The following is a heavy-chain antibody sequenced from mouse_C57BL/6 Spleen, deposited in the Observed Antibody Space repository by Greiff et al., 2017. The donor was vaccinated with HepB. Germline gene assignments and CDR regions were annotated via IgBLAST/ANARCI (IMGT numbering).Heavy chain of an antibody. J-gene: IGHJ3*01. V-gene: IGHV5-17*01. Sequence: EVKLMESGGGLVKPGGSLKLSCAASGFTFSDYGMHWVRQAPEKGLEWVAYISSGSSTIYYADTVKGRFTISRDNAKNTLFLQMTSLRSEDTAMYYCARAGYYGSSSAWFAYWGQGTLVTVSA. CDR1: GFTFSDYG. CDR3: ARAGYYGSSSAWFAY. CDR2: ISSGSSTI. D-gene: IGHD1-1*01.